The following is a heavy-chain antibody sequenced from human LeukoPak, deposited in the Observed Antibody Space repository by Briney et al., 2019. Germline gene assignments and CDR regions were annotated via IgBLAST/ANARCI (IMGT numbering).Heavy chain of an antibody. CDR3: ARGRGYYDSSGYYS. CDR2: INHSGST. Sequence: SETLSLTCAVYGGSFSGYYWSWIRQPPGKGLEWIGEINHSGSTNYNPSLKSRVTISVDTSKNQFSLRLSSVTAVDTAVYYCARGRGYYDSSGYYSWGQGTLVTVSS. CDR1: GGSFSGYY. J-gene: IGHJ4*02. D-gene: IGHD3-22*01. V-gene: IGHV4-34*01.